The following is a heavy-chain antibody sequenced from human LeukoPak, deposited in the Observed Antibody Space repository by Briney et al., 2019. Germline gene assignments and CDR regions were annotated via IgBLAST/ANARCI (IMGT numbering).Heavy chain of an antibody. Sequence: SXXXXXXXYXWGWIRQPPGKGXXWIGSIYHSGSTYYNPSLKSRVTISVDTXKNQFSMKLSSVTAADTAVYYCXXXXXXXXXXXDYWXXXXXVTVSS. J-gene: IGHJ4*01. CDR1: XXXXXXXYX. CDR2: IYHSGST. CDR3: XXXXXXXXXXXDY. V-gene: IGHV4-38-2*01.